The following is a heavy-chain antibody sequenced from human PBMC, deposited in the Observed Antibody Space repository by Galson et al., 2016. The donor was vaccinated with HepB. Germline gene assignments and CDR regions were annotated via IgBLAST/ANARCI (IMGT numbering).Heavy chain of an antibody. CDR3: ARDRGDDAFDI. CDR1: GFTFSNYA. CDR2: ISGSGGST. J-gene: IGHJ3*02. V-gene: IGHV3-23*01. D-gene: IGHD3-10*01. Sequence: SLRLSCAASGFTFSNYAMTWVRQAPGQGLEWVSTISGSGGSTYYADSVKGRFTISRDTSKNTVYLQMNSLRAEDTAVYYCARDRGDDAFDIWGQGTMVTVSS.